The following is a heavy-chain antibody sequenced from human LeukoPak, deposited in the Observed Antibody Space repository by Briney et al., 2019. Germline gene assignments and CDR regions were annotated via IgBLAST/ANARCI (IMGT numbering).Heavy chain of an antibody. CDR2: IYYSGST. CDR1: GGSISSSSYY. D-gene: IGHD6-6*01. V-gene: IGHV4-39*07. CDR3: ASSGDIAARLRGFDY. Sequence: SETLSLTCTVSGGSISSSSYYWGWIRQPPGKGLEWIGSIYYSGSTYYNPSLKSRVAISVDTSKNQFSLKLSSVTAADTAVYYCASSGDIAARLRGFDYWGQGTLVTVSS. J-gene: IGHJ4*02.